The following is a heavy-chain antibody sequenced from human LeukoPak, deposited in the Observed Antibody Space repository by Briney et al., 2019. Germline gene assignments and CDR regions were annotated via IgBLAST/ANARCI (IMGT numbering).Heavy chain of an antibody. CDR3: AKDLSDIVVVPAANY. J-gene: IGHJ4*02. Sequence: GGSLRLSCAASGFTSSSYGMHWVRQAPGKGLEWVAVISYDGSNKYYADSVKGRFTISRDNSKNTLYLQMNSLRAEDTAVYYCAKDLSDIVVVPAANYWGQGTLVTVSS. V-gene: IGHV3-30*18. D-gene: IGHD2-2*01. CDR2: ISYDGSNK. CDR1: GFTSSSYG.